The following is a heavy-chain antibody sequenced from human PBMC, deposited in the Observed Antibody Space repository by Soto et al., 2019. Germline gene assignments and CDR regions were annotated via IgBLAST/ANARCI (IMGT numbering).Heavy chain of an antibody. V-gene: IGHV7-4-1*01. Sequence: QVQLVQSGSELKKPGASVKVSCKASGYTFTSYAINWVRQAPGQGLEWMGWINTNTGNPTSAQGFTGRFVFSLDTSVSTAYLKIYSLKAEDTAVYYCARGRAIAAAGRPFYYYYYGMDVWGQGTTVTVSS. CDR2: INTNTGNP. J-gene: IGHJ6*02. CDR1: GYTFTSYA. D-gene: IGHD6-13*01. CDR3: ARGRAIAAAGRPFYYYYYGMDV.